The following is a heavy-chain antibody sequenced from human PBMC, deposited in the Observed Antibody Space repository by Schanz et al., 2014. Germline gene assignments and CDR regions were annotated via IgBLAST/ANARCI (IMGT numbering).Heavy chain of an antibody. CDR2: INPSGGST. CDR3: ARGRGCTGGSCYSWFDL. CDR1: GYTFTSDS. J-gene: IGHJ5*02. Sequence: QVHLVQSGAEVKKPGASVKVSCKASGYTFTSDSMHWVRQAPGQGLEWMGMINPSGGSTTYAQKFQGRVTMTRDTSTSTVYMELSSLRSEDTAVYYCARGRGCTGGSCYSWFDLWGQGTLVTVAS. V-gene: IGHV1-46*01. D-gene: IGHD2-15*01.